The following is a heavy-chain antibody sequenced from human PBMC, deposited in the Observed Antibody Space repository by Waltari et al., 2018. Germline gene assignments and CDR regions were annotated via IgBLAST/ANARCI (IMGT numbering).Heavy chain of an antibody. D-gene: IGHD3-10*01. J-gene: IGHJ3*01. CDR3: ARDRGLPDSFDV. CDR1: GFTFSPYY. CDR2: INSDGSST. Sequence: EVQLVESGGGLVQPGGSLRLSCVSSGFTFSPYYMYWVRQAPGKGLVWLSHINSDGSSTNYADSVKGRFTISRDNAKNTLYLQMNSLGAEDTAIYYCARDRGLPDSFDVWGQGTMVTVSS. V-gene: IGHV3-74*01.